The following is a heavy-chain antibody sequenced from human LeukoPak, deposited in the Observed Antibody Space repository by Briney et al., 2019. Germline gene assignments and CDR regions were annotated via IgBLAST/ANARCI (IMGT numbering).Heavy chain of an antibody. D-gene: IGHD3-10*01. V-gene: IGHV1-46*01. CDR3: ARDSGMVRGTVDY. Sequence: GASVKVSCKSSGYTFTSYYMYWVRQAPGQGLEWMGIINPSGGSTSYAQKFQGRVTMTRDTSPSTVYMELSSLRSEDTAVYYCARDSGMVRGTVDYWGQGTLVTVSS. J-gene: IGHJ4*02. CDR1: GYTFTSYY. CDR2: INPSGGST.